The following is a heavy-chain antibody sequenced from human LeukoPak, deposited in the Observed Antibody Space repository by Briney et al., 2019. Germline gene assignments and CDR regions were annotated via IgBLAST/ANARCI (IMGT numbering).Heavy chain of an antibody. Sequence: SETLSLTCTVSGGSISSSSYYWGWIRQPPGKGLEWIGSIYYSGSTYYNPSLKSRVTISVDTSKNQFSLKLSSVTAADTAVYYCARDCTKAEFDYWGQGTLVTVSS. J-gene: IGHJ4*02. D-gene: IGHD2-8*01. V-gene: IGHV4-39*07. CDR3: ARDCTKAEFDY. CDR2: IYYSGST. CDR1: GGSISSSSYY.